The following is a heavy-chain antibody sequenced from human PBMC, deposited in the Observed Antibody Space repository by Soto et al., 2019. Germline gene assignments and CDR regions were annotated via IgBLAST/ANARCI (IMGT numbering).Heavy chain of an antibody. D-gene: IGHD6-19*01. CDR2: ISGSGGST. Sequence: GGSLRLSCAASGFTFSSYAMSWVRQAPGKGLEWVSAISGSGGSTYYADSVKGRFTISRDNSKNTLYLQMNSLRAEDTAVYYYAKGYSSGWYGPFNYYFDYWGQGTLVTVSS. V-gene: IGHV3-23*01. J-gene: IGHJ4*02. CDR3: AKGYSSGWYGPFNYYFDY. CDR1: GFTFSSYA.